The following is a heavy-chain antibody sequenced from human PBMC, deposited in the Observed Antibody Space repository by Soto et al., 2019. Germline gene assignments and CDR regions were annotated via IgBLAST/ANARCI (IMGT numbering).Heavy chain of an antibody. CDR3: TRDLGGXSSN. CDR2: ISNDGSTK. CDR1: GFTFSSYA. D-gene: IGHD3-16*01. Sequence: PGGSLRLSCAASGFTFSSYAMHWVRQAPGKGLEWVAVISNDGSTKYYADSVKGRFTISRDNAKNTLYLQMDSLRAEDTAVYYCTRDLGGXSSNWAPGTLVTVSS. J-gene: IGHJ4*02. V-gene: IGHV3-30-3*01.